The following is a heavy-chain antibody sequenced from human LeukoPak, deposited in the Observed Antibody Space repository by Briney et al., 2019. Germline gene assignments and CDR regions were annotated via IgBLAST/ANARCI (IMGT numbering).Heavy chain of an antibody. CDR1: GYSISSGYY. V-gene: IGHV4-38-2*02. CDR2: IYHSGST. D-gene: IGHD6-13*01. J-gene: IGHJ4*02. CDR3: ARDRLAAAGFDY. Sequence: SETLSLTCTVSGYSISSGYYWGWIRQPPGKGLEWIGSIYHSGSTYYNPSLKSRVTISVDTSKNQFSLKLSSVTAADTAVYYCARDRLAAAGFDYWGQGTLVTVSS.